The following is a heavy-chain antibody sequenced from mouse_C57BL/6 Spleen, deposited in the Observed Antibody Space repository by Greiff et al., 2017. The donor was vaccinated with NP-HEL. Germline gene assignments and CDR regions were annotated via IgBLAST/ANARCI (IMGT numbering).Heavy chain of an antibody. CDR2: IYPRSGNT. D-gene: IGHD3-2*02. CDR3: ARSGTAQATLAY. V-gene: IGHV1-81*01. CDR1: GYTFTSYG. Sequence: VKLVESGAELARPGASVKLSCKASGYTFTSYGISWVKQRTGQGLEWIGEIYPRSGNTYYNEKFKGKATLTADKSSSTAYMELRSLTSEDSAVYFCARSGTAQATLAYWGQGTLVTVSA. J-gene: IGHJ3*01.